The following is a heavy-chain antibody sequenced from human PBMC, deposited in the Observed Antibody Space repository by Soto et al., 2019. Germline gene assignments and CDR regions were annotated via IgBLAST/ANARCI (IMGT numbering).Heavy chain of an antibody. J-gene: IGHJ3*02. CDR1: GGTFSSYA. Sequence: SVKVSCKASGGTFSSYAISWVRQAPGQGLEWMGGIIPIFGTANYAQKFQGRVTITADESTSTAYMELSSLRSEDTAVYYCARDRYCSSTSCYGGAFDIWGQGTRGTVSS. D-gene: IGHD2-2*01. V-gene: IGHV1-69*13. CDR3: ARDRYCSSTSCYGGAFDI. CDR2: IIPIFGTA.